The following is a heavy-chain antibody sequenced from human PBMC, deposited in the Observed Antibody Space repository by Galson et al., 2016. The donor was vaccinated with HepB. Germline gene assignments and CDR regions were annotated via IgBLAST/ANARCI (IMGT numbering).Heavy chain of an antibody. J-gene: IGHJ6*02. CDR3: ATSGPKNQLLWLVNGMDV. Sequence: SCKVSGYTLTELSMHWVRQAPGKGLEWMGGFNPEDGETIYAQTFQGRVTMTEDTSTDTAYMELTTLRSEDTAVYYCATSGPKNQLLWLVNGMDVWGQGTTVTVSS. V-gene: IGHV1-24*01. CDR2: FNPEDGET. D-gene: IGHD2-2*01. CDR1: GYTLTELS.